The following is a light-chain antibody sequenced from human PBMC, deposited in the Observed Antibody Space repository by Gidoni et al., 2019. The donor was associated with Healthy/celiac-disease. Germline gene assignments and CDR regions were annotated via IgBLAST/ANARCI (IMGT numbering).Light chain of an antibody. V-gene: IGKV1-39*01. CDR2: AAS. J-gene: IGKJ5*01. Sequence: DIQMTQSPSSLSASVGYRVTITCRASQSIISYLNWYQQKPGKAPKLLIYAASILQSGVPSRFSGSVSGTDFTLTISSLQPEDFATYYCQQSYSTPITFGQGTRLEIK. CDR3: QQSYSTPIT. CDR1: QSIISY.